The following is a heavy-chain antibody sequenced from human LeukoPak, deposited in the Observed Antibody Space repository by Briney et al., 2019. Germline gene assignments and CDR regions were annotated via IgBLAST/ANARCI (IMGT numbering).Heavy chain of an antibody. J-gene: IGHJ4*02. V-gene: IGHV3-21*01. CDR1: GFAFSSHS. CDR3: ARGMIRGALWCVDF. Sequence: GGSLRLSCAASGFAFSSHSMHWIRQAPGKGLDLVSSISSSGSYKYYAASLKGRSTISRDNADNSVFLQLNSLTVEDTAVYYCARGMIRGALWCVDFWGLGSLVTVSS. CDR2: ISSSGSYK. D-gene: IGHD4/OR15-4a*01.